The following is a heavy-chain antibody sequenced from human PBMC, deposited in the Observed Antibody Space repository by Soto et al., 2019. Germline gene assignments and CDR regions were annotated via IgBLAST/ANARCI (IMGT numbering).Heavy chain of an antibody. V-gene: IGHV3-15*01. CDR2: IKSKTDGGTT. J-gene: IGHJ2*01. D-gene: IGHD2-15*01. CDR1: GFTFSNAW. Sequence: EVQLVESGGGLVKPGGSLRLSCAASGFTFSNAWMSWVRQAPGKGLEWVGRIKSKTDGGTTDYAAPVTGRFTISRDDSKNTLYLQMNSLKTEDTAVYYCTTVVGGHWYFDLWGRGTLVTVSS. CDR3: TTVVGGHWYFDL.